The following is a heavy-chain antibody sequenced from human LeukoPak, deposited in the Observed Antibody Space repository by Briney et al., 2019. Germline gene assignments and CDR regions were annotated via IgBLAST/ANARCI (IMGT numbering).Heavy chain of an antibody. CDR3: ARNRFPGSGSYYYYFDY. D-gene: IGHD3-10*01. J-gene: IGHJ4*02. CDR1: GFTVSSNY. V-gene: IGHV3-53*01. CDR2: IYSGGTT. Sequence: PGGSLRLSCAASGFTVSSNYMSWVRQAPGKGLEWVSVIYSGGTTNYADSVKGRFTISRDNSRNTLSLQMSSLRAEDTAVYSCARNRFPGSGSYYYYFDYWGQGTLVTVSS.